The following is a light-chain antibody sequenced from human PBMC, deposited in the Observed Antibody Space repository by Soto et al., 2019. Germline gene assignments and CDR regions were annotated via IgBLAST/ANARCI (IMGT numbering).Light chain of an antibody. CDR1: QSLMNYNGYTY. Sequence: DIVMTQSPLSLPVTPGEPASISCRSSQSLMNYNGYTYLYWYLQKPGQPPQLLIYEVSNRFSGVPDRFSGSGSGTDFTLKISRVEAEDVGVYYCMQSIQLPITFGQGTRLEIK. V-gene: IGKV2D-29*01. CDR3: MQSIQLPIT. J-gene: IGKJ5*01. CDR2: EVS.